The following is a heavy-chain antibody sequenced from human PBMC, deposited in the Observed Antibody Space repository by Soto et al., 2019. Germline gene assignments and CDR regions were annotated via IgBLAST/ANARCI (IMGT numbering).Heavy chain of an antibody. Sequence: QVQLQESGPGLVKPSETLSLSCTVSGGSISSYYWSWFRQSPGKRMQWIGYVHHSWVSSYNPSLQSRVPISLDTSKSQFSLKVSSVTATDTAVYYCARQGFGPLHGLVDVWGQGTTVTVSS. CDR3: ARQGFGPLHGLVDV. J-gene: IGHJ6*02. CDR2: VHHSWVS. V-gene: IGHV4-59*08. D-gene: IGHD3-10*01. CDR1: GGSISSYY.